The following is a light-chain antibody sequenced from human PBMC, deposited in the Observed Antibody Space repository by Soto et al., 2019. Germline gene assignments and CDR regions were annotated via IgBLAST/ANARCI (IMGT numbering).Light chain of an antibody. Sequence: DVVMTQSPLFLPVTLGQPASISCRSSEGLVFSDGNTYLSWLQQRPGQSPRRLIYQVSNRGSGVTDRFSGSGSGPDFTLKISRVEAEDVGLYYCVQGTHWPRTFGQGTKVDIK. CDR1: EGLVFSDGNTY. CDR2: QVS. J-gene: IGKJ1*01. V-gene: IGKV2-30*01. CDR3: VQGTHWPRT.